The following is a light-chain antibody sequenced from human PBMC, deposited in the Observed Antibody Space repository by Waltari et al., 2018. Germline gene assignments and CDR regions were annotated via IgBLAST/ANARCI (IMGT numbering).Light chain of an antibody. V-gene: IGKV3-11*01. Sequence: EIVLTQSPATLSLSPGERATLSCRASQSVSSYLAWYQQKPGQAPRLLIYDASNRATGIPARFSGSGSWTDFTLTISSLEPEEFAVYYCQQRSNWPLTFGPGTKVDIK. CDR3: QQRSNWPLT. J-gene: IGKJ3*01. CDR2: DAS. CDR1: QSVSSY.